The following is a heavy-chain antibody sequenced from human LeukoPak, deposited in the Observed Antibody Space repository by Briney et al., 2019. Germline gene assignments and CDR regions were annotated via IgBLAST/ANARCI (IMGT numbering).Heavy chain of an antibody. CDR3: ARDRSCSGTSGLPLDI. CDR1: GGSVSSYY. D-gene: IGHD2-8*01. Sequence: PSETLSLTCTFSGGSVSSYYWSWIRQPAGKGLEWIGRIYTSGSTNYNPSLKSRVTMSVDTSKDQFSLRLSSVTAADTAVYYCARDRSCSGTSGLPLDIGDKGKMVTVPS. V-gene: IGHV4-4*07. J-gene: IGHJ3*02. CDR2: IYTSGST.